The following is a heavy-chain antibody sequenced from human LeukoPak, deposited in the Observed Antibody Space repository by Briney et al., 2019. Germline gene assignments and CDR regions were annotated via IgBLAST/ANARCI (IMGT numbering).Heavy chain of an antibody. CDR1: GFTFSSSA. J-gene: IGHJ4*02. V-gene: IGHV3-23*01. D-gene: IGHD2-15*01. Sequence: GGSLRLSCAASGFTFSSSAMSWVRQAPGKGLEWVSAISNNGGYTYYADSVQGRFTISRDNSKSTLCLQMNSLRAEDTAVYYCAKQLEYCSDGSCYFPYWGQGTLVTVSS. CDR2: ISNNGGYT. CDR3: AKQLEYCSDGSCYFPY.